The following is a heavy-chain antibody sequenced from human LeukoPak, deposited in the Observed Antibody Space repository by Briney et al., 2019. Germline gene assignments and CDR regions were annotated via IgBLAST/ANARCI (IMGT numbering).Heavy chain of an antibody. Sequence: SETLSLTCTVSGGSISSYYWSWIRQPPGKGLEWIGYIYYSGSANYNPSLKSRVTISVDTSKNQFSLKLSSVTAADTAVYYCARESQLPHYYYYYMDVWGKGTTVTISS. CDR1: GGSISSYY. CDR3: ARESQLPHYYYYYMDV. D-gene: IGHD2-2*01. J-gene: IGHJ6*03. V-gene: IGHV4-59*01. CDR2: IYYSGSA.